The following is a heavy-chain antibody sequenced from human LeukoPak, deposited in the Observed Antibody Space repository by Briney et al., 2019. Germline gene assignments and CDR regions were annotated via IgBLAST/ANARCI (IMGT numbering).Heavy chain of an antibody. CDR1: GFTFSSYS. D-gene: IGHD4-17*01. CDR2: ISSSSSYI. V-gene: IGHV3-21*04. CDR3: ARDYDYGDYPGY. Sequence: GGSLRLSCAASGFTFSSYSMNWVRQAPGKGLEWVSSISSSSSYIYYADSGKGRFTISRDNAKNSLYLQMNSLRAEDTALYYCARDYDYGDYPGYWGQGTLVTVSS. J-gene: IGHJ4*02.